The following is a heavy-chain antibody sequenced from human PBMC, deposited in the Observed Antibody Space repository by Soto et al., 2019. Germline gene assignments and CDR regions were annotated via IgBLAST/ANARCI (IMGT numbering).Heavy chain of an antibody. Sequence: SETLSLTCTVSGASISSYYWNWIRQSPGKGLEWIGHIYYNGNTKYNPFLESRLTISVDTSKNQFSLELNSVTAADTAVYFCARGAGAGDARGGDNWFAPGGQETLVTVPS. CDR1: GASISSYY. D-gene: IGHD3-10*02. J-gene: IGHJ5*02. CDR2: IYYNGNT. CDR3: ARGAGAGDARGGDNWFAP. V-gene: IGHV4-59*01.